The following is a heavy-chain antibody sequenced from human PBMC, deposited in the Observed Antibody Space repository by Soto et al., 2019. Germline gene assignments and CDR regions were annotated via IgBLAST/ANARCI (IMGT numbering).Heavy chain of an antibody. J-gene: IGHJ5*02. CDR3: ARDLTGIIDGGTP. CDR1: GFTFSSYS. CDR2: ISSSSSYI. D-gene: IGHD1-20*01. V-gene: IGHV3-21*01. Sequence: EVQLVESGGGLVKPGGSLRLSCAASGFTFSSYSMNWVRQAPGKGLEWVSSISSSSSYIYYADSVKGRFTISRDKAKNSLYLQTTSLRAEDTAVYYCARDLTGIIDGGTPGGQGTLVTVSS.